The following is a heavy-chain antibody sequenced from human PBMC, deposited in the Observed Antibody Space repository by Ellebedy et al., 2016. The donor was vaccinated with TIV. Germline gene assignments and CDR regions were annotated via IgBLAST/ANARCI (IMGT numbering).Heavy chain of an antibody. D-gene: IGHD2-8*01. CDR1: GFTFSRYS. Sequence: GESLKISCAASGFTFSRYSMNWVRQAPGKGLEWVSSISSSSTYIYYTDSVKGRFTISRDNAENSLYLQMNTLRAEDTAVYYCARDVLMVYATLTYGMDVWGQGTTVTVSS. V-gene: IGHV3-21*01. CDR3: ARDVLMVYATLTYGMDV. CDR2: ISSSSTYI. J-gene: IGHJ6*02.